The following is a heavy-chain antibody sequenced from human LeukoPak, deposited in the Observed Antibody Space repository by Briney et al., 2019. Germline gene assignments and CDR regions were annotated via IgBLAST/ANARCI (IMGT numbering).Heavy chain of an antibody. CDR3: AKDGGSSWEIYYYYYMDV. CDR2: ISWDGGST. Sequence: GGSLRLSCAASGFTFDDYAMHWVRQAPGKGLEWVSLISWDGGSTYYADSVKGRFTISRDNSKNSLYLQMNSLRAEDTALYYCAKDGGSSWEIYYYYYMDVWGKGTTVTVSS. D-gene: IGHD6-13*01. V-gene: IGHV3-43D*03. CDR1: GFTFDDYA. J-gene: IGHJ6*03.